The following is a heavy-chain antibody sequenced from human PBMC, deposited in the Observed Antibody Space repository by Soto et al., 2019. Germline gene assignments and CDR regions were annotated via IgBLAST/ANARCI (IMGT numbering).Heavy chain of an antibody. J-gene: IGHJ5*02. Sequence: SETLSLTCAVYGGSFSGYYWSWIRQPPGKGLEWIGEINHSGSTNYNPSLKSRVTISVDTSKNQFSLKLSSVTAADTAVYYCARFGVQLWSRGMNWFDPWGQGTLV. D-gene: IGHD5-18*01. V-gene: IGHV4-34*01. CDR3: ARFGVQLWSRGMNWFDP. CDR2: INHSGST. CDR1: GGSFSGYY.